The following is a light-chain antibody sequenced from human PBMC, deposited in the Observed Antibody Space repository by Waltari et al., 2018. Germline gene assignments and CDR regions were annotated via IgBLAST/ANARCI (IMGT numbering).Light chain of an antibody. V-gene: IGLV2-18*02. J-gene: IGLJ1*01. CDR1: GNDIGSYNR. CDR2: EVK. Sequence: QYALTQPPSVAGSPGQSVTISCSGTGNDIGSYNRVPWYQQSPGTAPRLMIYEVKSRPAGVPDRFSGSKSGNTASLTISGLQAEDEADYYCSSYTTSTTQVFGTGTKVTVL. CDR3: SSYTTSTTQV.